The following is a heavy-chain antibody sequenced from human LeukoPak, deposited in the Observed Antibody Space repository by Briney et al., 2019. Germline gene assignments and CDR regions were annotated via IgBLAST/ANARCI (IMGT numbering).Heavy chain of an antibody. CDR1: GFTFSSYG. CDR3: AKTTSWWLNYFDY. V-gene: IGHV3-30*02. CDR2: IRYDGSNK. Sequence: GGSLRLSCAASGFTFSSYGMHWVRQAPGKGLEWVAFIRYDGSNKYYADSVKGRFTISRDNSKNTLYLQMNSLRAEDTAVYYCAKTTSWWLNYFDYWGQGTLATVSS. D-gene: IGHD2-15*01. J-gene: IGHJ4*02.